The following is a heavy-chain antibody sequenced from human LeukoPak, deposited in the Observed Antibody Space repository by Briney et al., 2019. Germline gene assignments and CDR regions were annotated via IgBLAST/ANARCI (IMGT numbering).Heavy chain of an antibody. CDR1: GGSISSYY. CDR2: IYYSGST. D-gene: IGHD5-18*01. J-gene: IGHJ4*02. CDR3: AKDASSSSYGYYYFDY. V-gene: IGHV4-59*01. Sequence: SETLSLTCTVSGGSISSYYGSWIRQPPGKGLEWIGYIYYSGSTNYNPSLKSRVTISVDTSKNQFSLKLSSVTAADTAVYYCAKDASSSSYGYYYFDYWGQGTLVTVSS.